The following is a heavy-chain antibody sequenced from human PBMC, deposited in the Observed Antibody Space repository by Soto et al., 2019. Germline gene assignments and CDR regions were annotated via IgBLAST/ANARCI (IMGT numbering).Heavy chain of an antibody. CDR3: AKVGYESGGYYYHDAFHI. Sequence: EVQLLESGGGLVQAGGSLRLSCRASGSTSSSDAMTWVRQAPGKGLEWVPVISGGGDRAYYADSVQGRFAISRDNSKNTLFLQMSSLRAEDTAVYYCAKVGYESGGYYYHDAFHIWGQGTMVTVSS. D-gene: IGHD3-22*01. J-gene: IGHJ3*02. CDR2: ISGGGDRA. CDR1: GSTSSSDA. V-gene: IGHV3-23*01.